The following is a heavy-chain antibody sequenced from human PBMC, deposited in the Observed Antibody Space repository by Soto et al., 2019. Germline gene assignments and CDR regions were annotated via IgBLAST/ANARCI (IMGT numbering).Heavy chain of an antibody. CDR1: GYTFTTYA. Sequence: ASVKVSCKASGYTFTTYAVSWVRQAPGQGLEWMGWISAYNGITNYAQKFEDRVTMTTDTSTNTAYMELTSLRSDDTAVYYCARGPHITSGYYYGMDVWGQGTTVTVS. J-gene: IGHJ6*02. CDR2: ISAYNGIT. CDR3: ARGPHITSGYYYGMDV. V-gene: IGHV1-18*01. D-gene: IGHD1-1*01.